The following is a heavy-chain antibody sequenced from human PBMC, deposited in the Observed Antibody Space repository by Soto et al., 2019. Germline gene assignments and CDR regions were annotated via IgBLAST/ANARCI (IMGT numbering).Heavy chain of an antibody. CDR3: ARSDSRRYCSGGSCYNYYYYMDV. CDR2: ISAYNGNT. Sequence: GASVKVSCKASGYTFTSYGISWVRQAPGQGLEWMGWISAYNGNTNYAQKLQGRVTMTTDTSTSTAYMELRSLRSDDTVVYYCARSDSRRYCSGGSCYNYYYYMDVWGKGTTVTVSS. V-gene: IGHV1-18*01. CDR1: GYTFTSYG. J-gene: IGHJ6*03. D-gene: IGHD2-15*01.